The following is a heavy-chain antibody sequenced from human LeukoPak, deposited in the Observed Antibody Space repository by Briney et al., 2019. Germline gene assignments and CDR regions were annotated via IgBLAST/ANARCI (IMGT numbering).Heavy chain of an antibody. D-gene: IGHD2-2*01. Sequence: GGSLRLSCAASGFTFSSYAMSWVRQAPGKGLEWVSAISGSGGSTYYADSVKGRFTISRDNSKNTLYLQINSLRADDTAVYYCASSADIVVVPDATMDVWGKGTTVTISS. J-gene: IGHJ6*03. CDR3: ASSADIVVVPDATMDV. CDR1: GFTFSSYA. V-gene: IGHV3-23*01. CDR2: ISGSGGST.